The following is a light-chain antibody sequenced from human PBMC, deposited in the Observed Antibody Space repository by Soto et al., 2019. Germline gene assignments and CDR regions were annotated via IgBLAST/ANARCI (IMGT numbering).Light chain of an antibody. J-gene: IGKJ4*01. CDR2: GAS. CDR3: QPYGYLFT. CDR1: QSITNNY. Sequence: EIVLTQSPGTLSLSPGDRATLSCRASQSITNNYLAWYHQTPGRAHRLLIYGASSSAAGIPDRCSGSGSGTDFILISSRLATDDFAMYYCQPYGYLFTFGGGTKVEIK. V-gene: IGKV3-20*01.